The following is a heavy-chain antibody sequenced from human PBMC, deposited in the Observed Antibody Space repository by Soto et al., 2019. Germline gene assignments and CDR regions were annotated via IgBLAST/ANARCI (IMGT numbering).Heavy chain of an antibody. CDR2: INHSGGT. D-gene: IGHD3-22*01. V-gene: IGHV4-34*01. CDR3: ARLRGSGYSYYYYGMDV. J-gene: IGHJ6*02. CDR1: GGSFSGYY. Sequence: PSENLSLTYAVYGGSFSGYYWSWIRQPPGKGLEWIGEINHSGGTEYNPALKSRGTISVDTSKNQFSLKLSSVTAADTAVYYCARLRGSGYSYYYYGMDVWGQGTTVT.